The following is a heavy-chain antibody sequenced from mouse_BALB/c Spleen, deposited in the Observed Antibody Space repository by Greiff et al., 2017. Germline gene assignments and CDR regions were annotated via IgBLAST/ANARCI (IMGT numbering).Heavy chain of an antibody. J-gene: IGHJ2*01. V-gene: IGHV1S81*02. Sequence: QVQLQQSGAELVKPGASVKLSCKASGYTFTSYYMYWVKQRPGQGLEWIGEINPSNGGTNFTEKFKSKATLTVDKSSSTAYMQLSSLTSEDSAVYYCTRSGGYYPYYFDYWGQGTTLTVSS. D-gene: IGHD2-3*01. CDR2: INPSNGGT. CDR3: TRSGGYYPYYFDY. CDR1: GYTFTSYY.